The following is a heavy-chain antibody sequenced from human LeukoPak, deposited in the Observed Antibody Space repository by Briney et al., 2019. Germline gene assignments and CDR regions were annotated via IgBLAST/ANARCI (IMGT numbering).Heavy chain of an antibody. J-gene: IGHJ6*03. CDR2: ICFNGST. CDR1: GDSISRYY. D-gene: IGHD6-19*01. V-gene: IGHV4-59*01. Sequence: SETLSLTCTVSGDSISRYYWSWIRQPPGKGLEWIGYICFNGSTNYNPSLKSRVTISVDTSKNQFSLKLSSVTAADTAVYYCARAGYSSGWYVRDYYMDVWGKGTTVTVSS. CDR3: ARAGYSSGWYVRDYYMDV.